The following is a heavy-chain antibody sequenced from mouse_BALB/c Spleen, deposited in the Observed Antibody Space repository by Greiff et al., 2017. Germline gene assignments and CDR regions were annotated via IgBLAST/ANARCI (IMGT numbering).Heavy chain of an antibody. CDR2: ISSGGSYT. V-gene: IGHV5-6*01. CDR3: ARHVKGKDFDY. CDR1: GFTFSSYG. J-gene: IGHJ2*01. Sequence: EVQRVESGGDLVKPGGSLKLSCAASGFTFSSYGMSWVRQTPDKRLEWVATISSGGSYTYYPDSVKGRFTISRDNAKNTLYLQMSSLKSEDTAMYYCARHVKGKDFDYWGQGTTLTVSS.